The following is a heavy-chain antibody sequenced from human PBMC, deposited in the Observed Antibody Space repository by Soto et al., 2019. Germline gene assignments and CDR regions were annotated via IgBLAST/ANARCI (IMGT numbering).Heavy chain of an antibody. CDR3: ARAGNFWGGYYYYMDV. V-gene: IGHV3-66*01. CDR2: IYSGGST. CDR1: GFTVSSNY. Sequence: EVQLVESGGGLVQPGGSLRLSCAASGFTVSSNYMSWVRQAPGKGLEWVSVIYSGGSTYYADSVKGRFTISRDNSKNTLYLQMNSLRAEDTAVYYCARAGNFWGGYYYYMDVWGKGTTVTVSS. D-gene: IGHD3-3*01. J-gene: IGHJ6*03.